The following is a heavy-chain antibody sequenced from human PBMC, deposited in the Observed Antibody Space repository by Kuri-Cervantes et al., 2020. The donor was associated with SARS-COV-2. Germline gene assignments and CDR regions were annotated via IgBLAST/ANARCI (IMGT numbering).Heavy chain of an antibody. J-gene: IGHJ5*02. V-gene: IGHV4-59*01. D-gene: IGHD3-10*01. CDR1: GDSITIYY. CDR3: ARGTTPVYVSGPLWFHLDL. CDR2: ISETGGT. Sequence: SETLSLTCTVSGDSITIYYWSWIRQPPGKGLEWIGYISETGGTNYNPSLKSRVTMSVDISKNQSSLKMNSVNAADTAVYYCARGTTPVYVSGPLWFHLDLWGQGTLVTVSS.